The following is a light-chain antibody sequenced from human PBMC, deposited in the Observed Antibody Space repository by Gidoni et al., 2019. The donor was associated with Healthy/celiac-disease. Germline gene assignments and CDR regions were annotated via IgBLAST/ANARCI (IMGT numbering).Light chain of an antibody. CDR2: EGS. Sequence: QSALTQTASASGSPGQSITISGTVTSSDVGSYNLVSWYQQHPGKAPKLMIYEGSKRPSGVSNRFSGSKSGNTASLTLSGLQAEAEADYYCCSYAGSSTCWVFGGGTKLTVL. CDR3: CSYAGSSTCWV. CDR1: SSDVGSYNL. V-gene: IGLV2-23*01. J-gene: IGLJ3*02.